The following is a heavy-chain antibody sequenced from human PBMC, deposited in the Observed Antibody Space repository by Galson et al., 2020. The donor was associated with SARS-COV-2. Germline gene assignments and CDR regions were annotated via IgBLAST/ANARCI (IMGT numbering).Heavy chain of an antibody. CDR3: ARHYFGSGSFYNPSSLAF. CDR1: GYPFASYG. J-gene: IGHJ4*02. Sequence: ASVTVSCKASGYPFASYGISWVRQAPGQGPEWMGWTTAYNENTVFAQKFQGRLTLATDTSTGTVYMELRSLRSDDTALYYCARHYFGSGSFYNPSSLAFWGQGTLVTVYS. CDR2: TTAYNENT. D-gene: IGHD3-10*01. V-gene: IGHV1-18*01.